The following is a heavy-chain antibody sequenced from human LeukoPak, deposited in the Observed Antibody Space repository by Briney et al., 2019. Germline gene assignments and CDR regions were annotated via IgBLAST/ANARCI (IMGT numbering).Heavy chain of an antibody. Sequence: GGSLRLSCAASGFTVSNNYMTWVRQAPGKGLEWVSAISGSGGSTYYADSVKGRFTISRDNSKNTLYLQMNSLRAEDTAVYYCAKGTGVGSRSKEINYWGQGTLVTVSS. J-gene: IGHJ4*02. V-gene: IGHV3-23*01. CDR2: ISGSGGST. D-gene: IGHD1-1*01. CDR1: GFTVSNNY. CDR3: AKGTGVGSRSKEINY.